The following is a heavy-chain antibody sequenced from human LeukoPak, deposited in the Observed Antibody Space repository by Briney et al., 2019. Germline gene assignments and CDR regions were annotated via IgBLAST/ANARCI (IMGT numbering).Heavy chain of an antibody. V-gene: IGHV4-31*03. CDR3: ARGNWNDFSTFDY. J-gene: IGHJ4*02. CDR1: GGSISSGGYY. Sequence: SQTLSLTCTVSGGSISSGGYYWSWIRQHPGKGLEWIGYIYYSGSTYYNPSLKSRVTISVDTSKNQFSLKLSSVTAADTAVYYCARGNWNDFSTFDYWGQGTLVTVSS. D-gene: IGHD1-20*01. CDR2: IYYSGST.